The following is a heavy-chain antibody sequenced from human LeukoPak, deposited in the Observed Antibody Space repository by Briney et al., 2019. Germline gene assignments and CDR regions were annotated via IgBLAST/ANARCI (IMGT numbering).Heavy chain of an antibody. CDR2: MNPNSGNT. V-gene: IGHV1-8*01. J-gene: IGHJ5*02. Sequence: ASVKVSCKASGYTFTSYDINWVRQATGQGLEWMGWMNPNSGNTGYAQKFQGRVTMTRNTSISTAYMELSSLRSEDTAVYDCARGLLKGSGRANRGWFDPWGQGTLVTVSS. D-gene: IGHD6-19*01. CDR1: GYTFTSYD. CDR3: ARGLLKGSGRANRGWFDP.